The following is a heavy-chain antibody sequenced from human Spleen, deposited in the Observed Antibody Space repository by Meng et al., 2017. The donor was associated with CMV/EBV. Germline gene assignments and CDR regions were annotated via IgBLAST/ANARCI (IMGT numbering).Heavy chain of an antibody. CDR1: GYSFPNYW. CDR3: ARYHDSSGYYYRPFDY. J-gene: IGHJ4*02. V-gene: IGHV5-51*01. CDR2: IYPGDSDT. D-gene: IGHD3-22*01. Sequence: KVSCKGSGYSFPNYWIGWVRQMPGKGLEWMGVIYPGDSDTRYSPSFQGQVTISADRSISTTYLQWSSLKASDTAMYYCARYHDSSGYYYRPFDYWCQGTLVTVS.